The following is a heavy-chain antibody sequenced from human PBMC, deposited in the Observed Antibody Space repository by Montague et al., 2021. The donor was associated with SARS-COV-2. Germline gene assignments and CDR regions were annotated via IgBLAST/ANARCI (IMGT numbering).Heavy chain of an antibody. J-gene: IGHJ4*02. CDR1: SGSIISSGYY. CDR2: IYYSGTT. CDR3: ARGMIRGVTTPFDY. Sequence: SETLSLTCTVSSGSIISSGYYWGWNRQPPGKELEWIGNIYYSGTTYYNPSLQSRGTISVDTSKNHLSLRLSSVTAADTAVYFCARGMIRGVTTPFDYWGQGSQVTVSS. V-gene: IGHV4-39*02. D-gene: IGHD3-10*01.